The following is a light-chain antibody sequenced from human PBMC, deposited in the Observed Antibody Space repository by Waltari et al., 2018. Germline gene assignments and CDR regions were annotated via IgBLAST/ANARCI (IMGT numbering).Light chain of an antibody. Sequence: EIVVTQSPATLSVSPGERVTLSCRASQSVSSSLAWYQQKPCQAPRLLIFGASTRATGIPARFSGSGSGTEFTLTISSLQSEDFALYYCQQYKSWPLFGGGTKVEIK. V-gene: IGKV3-15*01. CDR1: QSVSSS. CDR2: GAS. J-gene: IGKJ4*01. CDR3: QQYKSWPL.